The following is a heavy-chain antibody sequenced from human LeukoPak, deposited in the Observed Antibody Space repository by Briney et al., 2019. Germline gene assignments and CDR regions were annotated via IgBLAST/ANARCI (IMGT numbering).Heavy chain of an antibody. Sequence: SVKVSCKASGGTFSSYAISWVRQAPAQGLEWMGGIIPIFGTANYAQKFQGRVTITADESTSTAYMELSSLRSEDTAVYYCARGQYSSGWYGPGYFDYWGQGTLVTVSS. CDR1: GGTFSSYA. D-gene: IGHD6-19*01. V-gene: IGHV1-69*01. CDR2: IIPIFGTA. J-gene: IGHJ4*02. CDR3: ARGQYSSGWYGPGYFDY.